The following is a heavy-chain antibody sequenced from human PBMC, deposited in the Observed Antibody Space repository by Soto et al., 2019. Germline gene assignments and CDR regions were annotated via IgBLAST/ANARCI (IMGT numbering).Heavy chain of an antibody. Sequence: PGGSLRLSCAASGFTFSSYAMHWVRQTPGKGLEWVAVISYDGGDKYYADSVKGRFTISRDNSKNTLYLQMNSLRAEDTAVYYCAKVYYDSSGYHLSLDYWGQGTLVTVSS. J-gene: IGHJ4*02. V-gene: IGHV3-30-3*01. CDR2: ISYDGGDK. CDR1: GFTFSSYA. D-gene: IGHD3-22*01. CDR3: AKVYYDSSGYHLSLDY.